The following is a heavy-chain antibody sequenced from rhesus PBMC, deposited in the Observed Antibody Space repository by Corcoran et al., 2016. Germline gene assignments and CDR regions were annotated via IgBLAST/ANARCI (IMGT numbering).Heavy chain of an antibody. CDR1: GGSISSGYD. D-gene: IGHD6-31*01. Sequence: QVQLQESGPGVVKPSETLSLTCAVSGGSISSGYDWSWIRQPPGTGLEWIGYIYGSSGSTKYNPSLNNRVTISKDASRNQFSLKLSSVTAADTAVYYCARKNSGWYYFDYWGQGVLVTVSS. CDR3: ARKNSGWYYFDY. V-gene: IGHV4-76*01. CDR2: IYGSSGST. J-gene: IGHJ4*01.